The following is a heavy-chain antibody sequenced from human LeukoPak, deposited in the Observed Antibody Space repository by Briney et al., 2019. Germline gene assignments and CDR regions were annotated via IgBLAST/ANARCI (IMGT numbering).Heavy chain of an antibody. CDR3: ARGRQKRGIDP. CDR2: IYYNGYA. Sequence: ETLSLTCTVSGGSISSYYWSWIRQPPGKGLEWIGYIYYNGYANYNSSLTSRATISIDRSKNQFSLKLISVNAADTAVYYCARGRQKRGIDPWGQGTLVIVSS. CDR1: GGSISSYY. J-gene: IGHJ5*02. V-gene: IGHV4-59*01.